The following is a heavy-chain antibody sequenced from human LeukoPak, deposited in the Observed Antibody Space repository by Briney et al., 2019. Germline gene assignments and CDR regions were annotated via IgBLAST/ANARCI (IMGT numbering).Heavy chain of an antibody. D-gene: IGHD3-3*01. V-gene: IGHV3-72*01. Sequence: GGSLRLSCAGSGFTFNDHYMDWARQAPGKGLEWIGRIRKRLDSYSTEYGASVKGRFTISRDDSKNSLYLQMNSLKIEDTAIYFCVRVTFAVFDFWGQGTMVTVSS. J-gene: IGHJ3*01. CDR1: GFTFNDHY. CDR2: IRKRLDSYST. CDR3: VRVTFAVFDF.